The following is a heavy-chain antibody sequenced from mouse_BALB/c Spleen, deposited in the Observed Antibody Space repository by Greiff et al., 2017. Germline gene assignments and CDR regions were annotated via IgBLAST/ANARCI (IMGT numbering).Heavy chain of an antibody. CDR3: ARQDCPNYRYYYAMDY. J-gene: IGHJ4*01. V-gene: IGHV5-12-1*01. CDR2: ISSGGGST. D-gene: IGHD2-14*01. Sequence: EVKLVESGGGLVKPGGSLKLSCAASGFAFSSYDMSWVRQTPEKRLEWVAYISSGGGSTYYPDTVKGRFTISRDNAKNTLYLQMSSLKSEDTAMYYCARQDCPNYRYYYAMDYWGQGTSVTVSS. CDR1: GFAFSSYD.